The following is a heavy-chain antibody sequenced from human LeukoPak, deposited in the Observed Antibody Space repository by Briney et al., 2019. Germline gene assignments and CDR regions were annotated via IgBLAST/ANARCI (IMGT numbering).Heavy chain of an antibody. Sequence: GGSLRLSCAASGFTFSSYSMNWVRQAPGKGLEWVSYISSSSSTIYYADSVKGRFTISRDNAKNSLYLQMNSLRAEDTAVYYCARDPCTMVTDYYYGMDVWGQGTTVTVSS. CDR1: GFTFSSYS. J-gene: IGHJ6*02. D-gene: IGHD5-18*01. CDR3: ARDPCTMVTDYYYGMDV. CDR2: ISSSSSTI. V-gene: IGHV3-48*04.